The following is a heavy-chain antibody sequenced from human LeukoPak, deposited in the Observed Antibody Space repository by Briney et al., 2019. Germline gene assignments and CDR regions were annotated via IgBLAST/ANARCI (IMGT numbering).Heavy chain of an antibody. V-gene: IGHV1-2*02. D-gene: IGHD2-15*01. Sequence: ASVKVSCKASGYTFTGYYTHWVRQAPGQGLEWMGWINPNSGGTNYAQKFQGRVTMTRDTSISTAYMELSRLRSDDTAVYYCARARTYCSGGSCYLLDPWGQGTLVTVSS. CDR3: ARARTYCSGGSCYLLDP. CDR2: INPNSGGT. J-gene: IGHJ5*02. CDR1: GYTFTGYY.